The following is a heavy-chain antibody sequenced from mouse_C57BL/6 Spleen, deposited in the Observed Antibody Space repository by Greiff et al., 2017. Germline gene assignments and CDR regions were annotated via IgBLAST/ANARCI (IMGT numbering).Heavy chain of an antibody. J-gene: IGHJ3*01. Sequence: QVQLQQPGAELVRPGSSVKLSCKASGYTFTSYWMHWVKQRPIQGLEWIGNIDPSDSETHYNQKFKDKATLTVDKSSSTAYMQLSSLTSEDSAVYYGARSTAQAGFAYWGQGTLVTVSA. CDR1: GYTFTSYW. V-gene: IGHV1-52*01. D-gene: IGHD3-2*02. CDR3: ARSTAQAGFAY. CDR2: IDPSDSET.